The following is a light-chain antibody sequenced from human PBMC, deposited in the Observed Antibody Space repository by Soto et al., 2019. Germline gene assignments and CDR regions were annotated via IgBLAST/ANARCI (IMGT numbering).Light chain of an antibody. J-gene: IGLJ2*01. CDR3: GTWDSSLSTVI. Sequence: QSVLTQPPSLSAAPGQTVTISCSGSSSNIGNNYVSWYQQLPGTAPTLLIFDNNKRPSGIPDRFSGSKSGTSATLGITGLQTGDEADYYCGTWDSSLSTVIFGGGTKLTVL. CDR1: SSNIGNNY. V-gene: IGLV1-51*01. CDR2: DNN.